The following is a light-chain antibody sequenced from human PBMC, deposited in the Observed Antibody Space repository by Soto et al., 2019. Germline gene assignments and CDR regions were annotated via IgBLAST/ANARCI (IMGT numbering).Light chain of an antibody. Sequence: EIVLTQSPGTLSLSPGERATLSCRASQSVSGNYLAWYQQKPRQSPGLLPYGESDRATGIPDRFSGSGSGTDFTLTITRVEPDDFAVYYCQQYGSSPPYTFGQGTKLEIK. V-gene: IGKV3-20*01. CDR3: QQYGSSPPYT. J-gene: IGKJ2*01. CDR2: GES. CDR1: QSVSGNY.